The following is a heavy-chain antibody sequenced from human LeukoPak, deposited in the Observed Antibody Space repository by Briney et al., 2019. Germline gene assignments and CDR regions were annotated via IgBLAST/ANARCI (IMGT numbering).Heavy chain of an antibody. CDR3: ARAPVWFGVLGLDY. CDR1: GGSFRGYY. CDR2: INHSGST. J-gene: IGHJ4*02. D-gene: IGHD3-10*01. Sequence: PSETLSLTCAVYGGSFRGYYWSWIRQPPGKGLEWIGEINHSGSTNYNPSLKSRVTISVDTSKNQFSLKLSSVTAADTAVYYCARAPVWFGVLGLDYWGQGTLVTVSS. V-gene: IGHV4-34*01.